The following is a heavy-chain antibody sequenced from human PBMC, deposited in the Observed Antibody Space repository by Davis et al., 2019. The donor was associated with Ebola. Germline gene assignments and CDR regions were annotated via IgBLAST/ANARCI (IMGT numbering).Heavy chain of an antibody. Sequence: PGGSLRLSCAASGFTFSTYWMHWVRQAPGKGLVWVSHINNEGSSTSYADSVKGRFTISRDNAKNTLYLQMNSLRVEDTAVYYCAAFTMAIEGDYWGQGSLVTVSS. D-gene: IGHD3-10*01. CDR2: INNEGSST. J-gene: IGHJ4*02. CDR1: GFTFSTYW. V-gene: IGHV3-74*01. CDR3: AAFTMAIEGDY.